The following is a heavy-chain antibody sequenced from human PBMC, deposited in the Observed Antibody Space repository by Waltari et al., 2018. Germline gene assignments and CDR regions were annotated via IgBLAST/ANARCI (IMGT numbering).Heavy chain of an antibody. V-gene: IGHV1-2*02. CDR1: GYTFTGYY. D-gene: IGHD3-10*01. Sequence: QVQLVQSGAEVKKPGASVKVSCKASGYTFTGYYMHWVRQAPGQGLEWMGWVNPNSGGTNDAQKFQGRVTMTRDTSISTAYMELSRLRSDDTAVYYCARRLSYYGSGSSYFDYWGQGTLVTVSS. J-gene: IGHJ4*02. CDR3: ARRLSYYGSGSSYFDY. CDR2: VNPNSGGT.